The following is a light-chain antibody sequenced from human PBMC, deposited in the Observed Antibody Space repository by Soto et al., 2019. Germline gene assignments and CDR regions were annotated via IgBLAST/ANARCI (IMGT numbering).Light chain of an antibody. CDR2: GAS. CDR1: QSLSSNY. V-gene: IGKV3-20*01. CDR3: QQYGSSHRT. Sequence: ETVLTQSPDTLSLSPGERATLSCRTSQSLSSNYLAWYQQRPGQAPRLLIYGASSRATGIPDRFSGSGSGTDFTLSISRLEPEDLAVYFCQQYGSSHRTFGQGTKVDIK. J-gene: IGKJ1*01.